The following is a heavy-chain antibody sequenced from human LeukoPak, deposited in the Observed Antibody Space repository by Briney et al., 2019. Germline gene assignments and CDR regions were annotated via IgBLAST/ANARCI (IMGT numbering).Heavy chain of an antibody. CDR2: IYYSGSI. D-gene: IGHD2-8*02. CDR3: ASDSGGRRDAFNI. V-gene: IGHV4-59*01. J-gene: IGHJ3*02. CDR1: GGSISSYY. Sequence: PSETLSLTCTVSGGSISSYYWSWIRQPPGKGLEWIGYIYYSGSINYNPSLKSRVIISVDKSKNQFSLKLTSVTAADTAVYYCASDSGGRRDAFNIWGQGTMVTVSS.